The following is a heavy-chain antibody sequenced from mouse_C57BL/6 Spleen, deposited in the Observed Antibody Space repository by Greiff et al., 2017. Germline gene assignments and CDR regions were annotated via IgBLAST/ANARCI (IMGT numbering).Heavy chain of an antibody. CDR2: IAPSDSET. Sequence: QVQLQQPGAELVRPGSSVKLSCKASGYTFTSYWMHWVKQRPIQGLEWIGNIAPSDSETHYNQKFKDKATLTVDKSSSTAYMQLSSLTSEDSAVYYFARYKPFYYGSSYYFDYWGQGTTLTVSS. D-gene: IGHD1-1*01. CDR1: GYTFTSYW. V-gene: IGHV1-52*01. CDR3: ARYKPFYYGSSYYFDY. J-gene: IGHJ2*01.